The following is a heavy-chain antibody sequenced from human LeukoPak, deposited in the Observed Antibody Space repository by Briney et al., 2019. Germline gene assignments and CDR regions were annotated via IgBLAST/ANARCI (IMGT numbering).Heavy chain of an antibody. V-gene: IGHV3-9*01. CDR2: ISWNSGSI. J-gene: IGHJ4*02. CDR1: GFTFDDYA. CDR3: AKDKVPRQDTLFDY. Sequence: PGGSLRLSCAASGFTFDDYAMHWVRQAPGKGLEWVSGISWNSGSIGYADSVKGRFTISRDNAKNSLYLQMNSLRAEDTAVYYCAKDKVPRQDTLFDYWGQGTLVTVSS. D-gene: IGHD3-16*01.